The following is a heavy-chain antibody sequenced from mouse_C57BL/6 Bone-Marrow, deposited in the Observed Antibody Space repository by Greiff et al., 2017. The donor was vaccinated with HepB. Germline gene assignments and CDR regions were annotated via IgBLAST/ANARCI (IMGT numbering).Heavy chain of an antibody. CDR1: GYTFTDYN. Sequence: EVQLQQSGPELVKPGASVKIPCKASGYTFTDYNMDWVKQSHGKSLEWIGDINPNNGGTIYNQKFKGKATLTVDKSSSTAYMELRSLTSEDTAVYYCAREAYGSSYEDYAMDYWGQGTSVTVSS. D-gene: IGHD1-1*01. J-gene: IGHJ4*01. CDR2: INPNNGGT. V-gene: IGHV1-18*01. CDR3: AREAYGSSYEDYAMDY.